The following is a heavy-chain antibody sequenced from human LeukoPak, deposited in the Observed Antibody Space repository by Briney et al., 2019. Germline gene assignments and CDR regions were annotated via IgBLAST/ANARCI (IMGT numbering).Heavy chain of an antibody. D-gene: IGHD2-15*01. CDR1: GGSISSHC. V-gene: IGHV4-59*11. CDR3: ARGVDCSDFAFDI. J-gene: IGHJ3*02. CDR2: GYYSGNT. Sequence: SETLSLTCTVSGGSISSHCWSWIRQPPRKGLEWIGYGYYSGNTNYNPSLKSRVTISVDTSKNQFSLNLSSVTAADTAVYYCARGVDCSDFAFDIWGQGTMVTVSS.